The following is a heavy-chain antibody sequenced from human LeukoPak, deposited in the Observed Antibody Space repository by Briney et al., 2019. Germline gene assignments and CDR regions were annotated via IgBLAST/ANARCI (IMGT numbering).Heavy chain of an antibody. V-gene: IGHV4-39*07. D-gene: IGHD2/OR15-2a*01. CDR3: ARDSIYGPTDY. J-gene: IGHJ4*02. CDR2: IYYSGST. CDR1: GGSISSSSYY. Sequence: SETLSLTCTVSGGSISSSSYYWGWIRQPPGKGLEWIGSIYYSGSTYYNPSLKSRVTISVDTSKNQFSLKLSSVTAADTAVYYRARDSIYGPTDYWGQGTLVTVSS.